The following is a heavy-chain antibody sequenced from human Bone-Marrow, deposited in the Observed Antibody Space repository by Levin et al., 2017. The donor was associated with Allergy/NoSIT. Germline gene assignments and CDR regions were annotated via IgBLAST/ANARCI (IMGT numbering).Heavy chain of an antibody. D-gene: IGHD3-22*01. CDR1: GGSINTGDYY. J-gene: IGHJ4*01. V-gene: IGHV4-30-4*01. Sequence: TSETLSLTCTVSGGSINTGDYYWTWIRQPPGKGLEWIGYIYYNGRTHYNPSLKSPLTIAADTSKNQFSVTLNSATAADTAVYYCARSGFSYDHLTYWGHGTLVTVSS. CDR3: ARSGFSYDHLTY. CDR2: IYYNGRT.